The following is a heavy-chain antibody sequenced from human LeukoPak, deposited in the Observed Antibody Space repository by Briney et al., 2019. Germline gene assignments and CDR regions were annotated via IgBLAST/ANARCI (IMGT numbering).Heavy chain of an antibody. CDR2: IYHSGST. CDR3: ARGKGSGYYFDY. V-gene: IGHV4-30-2*01. J-gene: IGHJ4*02. CDR1: GGSISSGGYS. Sequence: PSQTLSLTCAVSGGSISSGGYSWSWIRQPPGKGLEWIGYIYHSGSTYYNPSLKSRVTISVDRSKNRFSLKLSSVTAADTAVYYCARGKGSGYYFDYWGQGTLVTVSS.